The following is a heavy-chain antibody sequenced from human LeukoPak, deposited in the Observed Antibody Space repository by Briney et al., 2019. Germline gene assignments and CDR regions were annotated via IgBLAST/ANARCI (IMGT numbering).Heavy chain of an antibody. CDR1: GGSISSYY. J-gene: IGHJ5*02. Sequence: SETLSLTCTVSGGSISSYYWNWIRQPPGKGLEWIGYIYYSGSTNYNPSLKSRVTISVDTSKNQFSLKLSSVTAADTAVYYCARTKNSSGYFGWFDPWGQGTLVTVSS. CDR2: IYYSGST. CDR3: ARTKNSSGYFGWFDP. V-gene: IGHV4-59*08. D-gene: IGHD3-22*01.